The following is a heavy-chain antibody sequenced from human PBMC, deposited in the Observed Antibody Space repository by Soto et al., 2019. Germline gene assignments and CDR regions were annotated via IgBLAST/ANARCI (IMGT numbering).Heavy chain of an antibody. Sequence: EVQLLESGGGLVQPGGSLRLSCAASGFTFSNSAMSWVRQAPGKGLEWVSAISGSGGSAYYADSVKGRFTMSRDNSNNTLFLQLNSLRAEDTAIYYCVKKTGMSSWHTGNWFDPWGQGTLVTVSS. V-gene: IGHV3-23*01. CDR3: VKKTGMSSWHTGNWFDP. CDR1: GFTFSNSA. D-gene: IGHD2-15*01. J-gene: IGHJ5*02. CDR2: ISGSGGSA.